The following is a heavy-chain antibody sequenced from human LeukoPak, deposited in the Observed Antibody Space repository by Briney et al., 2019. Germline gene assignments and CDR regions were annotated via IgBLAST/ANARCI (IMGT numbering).Heavy chain of an antibody. CDR1: GFTFDDYA. CDR3: AKENSNYAYFDY. Sequence: GGSLRLSCAASGFTFDDYAMHWVRQAPGKGLEWVSGISWNSGSIGYADSVKGRFTISRDNAKNSLYLQMNSLRAEDMALYYCAKENSNYAYFDYWGQGTLVSVSS. J-gene: IGHJ4*02. V-gene: IGHV3-9*03. D-gene: IGHD4-11*01. CDR2: ISWNSGSI.